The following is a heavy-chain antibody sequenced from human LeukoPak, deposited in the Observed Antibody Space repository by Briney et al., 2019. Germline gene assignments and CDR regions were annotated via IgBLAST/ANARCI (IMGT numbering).Heavy chain of an antibody. CDR3: AKALSGIAAAGGFDP. CDR1: GFTFDAYA. J-gene: IGHJ5*02. V-gene: IGHV3-9*03. CDR2: ISWNSGSI. D-gene: IGHD6-13*01. Sequence: PGRSLRLSCAASGFTFDAYAMHLVRQAPGKGLEWVSGISWNSGSIGYADSVKGRFTISRDNAKNSLYLQMNSLRAEDMALYYCAKALSGIAAAGGFDPWGQGTLVTVSS.